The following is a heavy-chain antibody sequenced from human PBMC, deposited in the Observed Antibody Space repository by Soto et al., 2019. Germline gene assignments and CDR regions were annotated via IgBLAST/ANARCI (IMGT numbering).Heavy chain of an antibody. Sequence: QVQVAQSGAEVKRPGASVKVSCWASGYPFTNFYIHWVRQAPGQGLEWMGIINPCGGSTAYAQKFLGSVTMTRDTSTSTVYMEVSSLRSEDTAVYYCARADYYGSSGYHLDYWGQGTLVTASS. J-gene: IGHJ4*02. D-gene: IGHD3-22*01. CDR2: INPCGGST. CDR3: ARADYYGSSGYHLDY. V-gene: IGHV1-46*01. CDR1: GYPFTNFY.